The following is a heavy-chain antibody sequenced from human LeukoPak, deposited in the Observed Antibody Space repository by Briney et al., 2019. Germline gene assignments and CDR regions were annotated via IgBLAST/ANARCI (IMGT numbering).Heavy chain of an antibody. CDR1: GFTFSSYA. V-gene: IGHV3-23*01. J-gene: IGHJ6*02. Sequence: GGSLRLSCAASGFTFSSYAMSWVRQAPGKGLEWVSAISGSGGSTYYADSVKGRFTISRDNSKNTLYLQMNSLRAEDTAVYYCAKDQKDIVVVPASYGMDVWGQGATVTVSS. CDR2: ISGSGGST. CDR3: AKDQKDIVVVPASYGMDV. D-gene: IGHD2-2*01.